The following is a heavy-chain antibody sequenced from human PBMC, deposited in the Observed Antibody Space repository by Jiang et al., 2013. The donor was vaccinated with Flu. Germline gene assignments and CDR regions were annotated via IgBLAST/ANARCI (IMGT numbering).Heavy chain of an antibody. CDR2: FSHSEST. D-gene: IGHD3-22*01. CDR3: ARLRGYATSGYYFSAFDI. CDR1: GGSISTNY. Sequence: GSGLVKPSETLSLTCTVSGGSISTNYWSWIRQPPGKGLEWMGYFSHSESTKYNPSLRSRVTISVDTSKNQLSLNLSSVTAADAAVYYCARLRGYATSGYYFSAFDIWGQGTTVTVSS. J-gene: IGHJ3*02. V-gene: IGHV4-59*08.